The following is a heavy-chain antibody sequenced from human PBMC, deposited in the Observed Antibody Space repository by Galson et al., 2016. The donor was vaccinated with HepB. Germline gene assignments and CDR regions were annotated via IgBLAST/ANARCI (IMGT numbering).Heavy chain of an antibody. CDR2: INWHDGST. Sequence: SLRLSCAASGFIFDEYGMSWVRQAPGKGLEWVSGINWHDGSTSYADSVRGRFIISRDNAKNSLYLQMNSLSVEGTAVYDCAIDKWGGADSGFHSGMDVWGQGTTVIVSS. CDR1: GFIFDEYG. D-gene: IGHD3-16*01. J-gene: IGHJ6*02. V-gene: IGHV3-20*01. CDR3: AIDKWGGADSGFHSGMDV.